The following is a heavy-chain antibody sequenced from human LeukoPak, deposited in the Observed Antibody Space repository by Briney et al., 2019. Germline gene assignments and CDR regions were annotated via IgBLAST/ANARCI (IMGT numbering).Heavy chain of an antibody. D-gene: IGHD6-6*01. Sequence: PGGSLRLSCEGSGFTFSHYAMHWVRQAPGKGLEWVAVISSDGSNKYYADSVKGRFTISRDNSKNTLYLQTNSLRAEDTAVYYCARGGSSSSYYYYGVDVWGQGTTVTVSS. CDR2: ISSDGSNK. CDR3: ARGGSSSSYYYYGVDV. CDR1: GFTFSHYA. V-gene: IGHV3-30-3*01. J-gene: IGHJ6*02.